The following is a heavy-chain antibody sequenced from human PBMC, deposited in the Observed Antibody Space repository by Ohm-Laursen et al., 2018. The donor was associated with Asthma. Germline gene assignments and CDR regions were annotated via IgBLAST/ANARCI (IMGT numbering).Heavy chain of an antibody. CDR2: ISYDGSNK. V-gene: IGHV3-30*18. CDR3: AKKRTWLQLGGDAFDI. D-gene: IGHD1-1*01. Sequence: SLRLSCAASGFTFSSYGMHWVRQAPGKGLEWVAVISYDGSNKYYADSVKGRFTISRDNSKNTLYLQMNSLRAEDTAVYYCAKKRTWLQLGGDAFDIWGQGTMVTVSS. CDR1: GFTFSSYG. J-gene: IGHJ3*02.